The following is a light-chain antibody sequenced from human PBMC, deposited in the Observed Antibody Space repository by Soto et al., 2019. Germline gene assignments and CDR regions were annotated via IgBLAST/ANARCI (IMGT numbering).Light chain of an antibody. CDR1: QSISSW. J-gene: IGKJ4*01. V-gene: IGKV1-5*03. CDR3: QQYISYPLT. Sequence: DIQMTQSPSTLSAFVGDRVTITCRASQSISSWLAWYQQKPGKAPNLESGVPSRFSGSGSGTDFTLTINSLQPDDFATYYCQQYISYPLTFGGGSRVEIK.